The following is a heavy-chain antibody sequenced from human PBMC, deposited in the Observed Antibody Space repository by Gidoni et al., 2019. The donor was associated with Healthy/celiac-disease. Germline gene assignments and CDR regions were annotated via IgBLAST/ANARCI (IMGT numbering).Heavy chain of an antibody. CDR1: GFPFSSYS. J-gene: IGHJ4*02. CDR2: ISSSSSYI. D-gene: IGHD2-2*01. V-gene: IGHV3-21*01. CDR3: ARGEGTSSDFDY. Sequence: EVQLVESGGGLVKPGGSLRLSCAASGFPFSSYSMNWVRQAPGKGLEWVSSISSSSSYIYYADSVKGRFTISRDNAKNSLYLQMNSLRAEDTAVYYCARGEGTSSDFDYWGQGTLVTVSS.